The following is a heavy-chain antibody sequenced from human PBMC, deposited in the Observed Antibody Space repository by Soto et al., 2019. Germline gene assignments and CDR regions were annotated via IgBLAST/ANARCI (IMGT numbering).Heavy chain of an antibody. V-gene: IGHV1-24*01. CDR2: FDPEDGET. CDR3: AKVFRYDAPGAFDI. D-gene: IGHD3-16*01. CDR1: GYTLTELS. Sequence: ASVKVSCKVSGYTLTELSMHWVRQAPGKGLEWMGGFDPEDGETIYAQKFQGRVTMTEDTSTDTAYMELSSLRSEDTAVYYCAKVFRYDAPGAFDIWGQGTMVTVSS. J-gene: IGHJ3*02.